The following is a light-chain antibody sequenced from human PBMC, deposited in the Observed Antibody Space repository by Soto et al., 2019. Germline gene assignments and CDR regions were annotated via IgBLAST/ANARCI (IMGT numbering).Light chain of an antibody. V-gene: IGKV3-15*01. J-gene: IGKJ5*01. CDR2: GAS. CDR3: QQYTNWPPNT. Sequence: EIFMTQSPDTLSVSQGESATLSCRASQRVYSNLAWYQQRPGQAPRLLIYGASTRATGVPARFSGRGSGTEFTLTISSLQSEDFAVYYCQQYTNWPPNTFGQGTRLEIK. CDR1: QRVYSN.